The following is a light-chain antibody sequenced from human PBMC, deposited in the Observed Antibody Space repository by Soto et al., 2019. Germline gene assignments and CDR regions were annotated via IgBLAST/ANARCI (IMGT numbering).Light chain of an antibody. J-gene: IGKJ1*01. CDR1: QSVSSN. CDR2: GAS. V-gene: IGKV3-15*01. CDR3: QQYKNGWT. Sequence: EIVLTQSPGILSLSPGERATLSCRASQSVSSNLAWYQQKPGQAPRLLIYGASTRATGIPARFSGSGSGTEFTLTISGLQSEDFAVYYCQQYKNGWTFGQGTKVDIK.